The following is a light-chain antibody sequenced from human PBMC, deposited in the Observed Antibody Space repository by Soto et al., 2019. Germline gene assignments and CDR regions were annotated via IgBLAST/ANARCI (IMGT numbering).Light chain of an antibody. CDR3: QHYNNWPPWT. V-gene: IGKV3-15*01. Sequence: EIVMTQSPATLSVSPGERATVSCRASQSVSRNLAWYQQKPGQAPRLLIYGASTRATGLPVRFSGSGSGTAFNLPIISLQSEDFAVYYCQHYNNWPPWTFGQGTSVEIK. CDR2: GAS. CDR1: QSVSRN. J-gene: IGKJ1*01.